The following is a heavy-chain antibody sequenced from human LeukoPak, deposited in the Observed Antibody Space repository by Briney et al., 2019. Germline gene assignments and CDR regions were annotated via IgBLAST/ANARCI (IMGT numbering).Heavy chain of an antibody. V-gene: IGHV1-2*02. J-gene: IGHJ4*02. Sequence: ASVKVPCKASGYTFTGYFMHWVRQAPGQGLEWMGWINPNSGGTNYAQKFQGRVTMTRDTSISTAYMELSRLRSDDTAVYYGARVGAEYQLLYDQYYFDYWGQGTLVTVSS. D-gene: IGHD2-2*02. CDR1: GYTFTGYF. CDR3: ARVGAEYQLLYDQYYFDY. CDR2: INPNSGGT.